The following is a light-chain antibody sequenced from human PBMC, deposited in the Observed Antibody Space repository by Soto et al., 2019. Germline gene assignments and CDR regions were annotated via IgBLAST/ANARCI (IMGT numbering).Light chain of an antibody. CDR1: SSDVGRYNY. V-gene: IGLV2-8*02. CDR3: SSYAGSNNVV. CDR2: EVS. Sequence: QSALTQPPSASRSPGQSVTISCTGTSSDVGRYNYVSWYHQHPGKAPKLMIYEVSKRPSGVPDRFSGSKSGNTASLTVSGLQAEDEADYYCSSYAGSNNVVFGGGTKLTVL. J-gene: IGLJ2*01.